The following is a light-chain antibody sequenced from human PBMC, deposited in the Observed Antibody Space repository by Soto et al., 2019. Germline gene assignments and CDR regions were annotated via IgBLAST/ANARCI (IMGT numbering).Light chain of an antibody. CDR2: GAS. V-gene: IGKV1-5*01. Sequence: DIQMTQSPSTLSASVGDRVTITCRASQSVRSWLAWYQQKPGRAPKFLIYGASSLESGVPSRFSGSGSGTDFTLTISCLQSEDFATYYCQQYYSYPLTFGGGTKVDI. CDR3: QQYYSYPLT. J-gene: IGKJ4*01. CDR1: QSVRSW.